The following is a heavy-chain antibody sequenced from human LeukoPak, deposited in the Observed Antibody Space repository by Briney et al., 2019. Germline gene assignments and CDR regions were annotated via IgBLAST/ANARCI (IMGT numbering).Heavy chain of an antibody. J-gene: IGHJ6*02. V-gene: IGHV3-23*01. Sequence: GGSLRLSCAASGFTFNNYAMSWVRQAPGKGLEWVSAISGSGGSTYYADSVKGRFTISRDNSKNTLYLQMNSLRAEDTAVYYCAKDLTPGLRYYYYYGMDVWGQGTTVTVSS. CDR1: GFTFNNYA. CDR3: AKDLTPGLRYYYYYGMDV. D-gene: IGHD4/OR15-4a*01. CDR2: ISGSGGST.